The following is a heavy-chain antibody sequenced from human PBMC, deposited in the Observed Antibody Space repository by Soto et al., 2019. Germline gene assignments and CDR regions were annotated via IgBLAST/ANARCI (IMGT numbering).Heavy chain of an antibody. CDR1: GYTFTSYA. Sequence: ASVKVSCKASGYTFTSYAMHWVRQAPGQRLEWMGWINAGNGNTKYSQKFQGRVTITRDTSASTAYMELSSLRSEDTAVYYCARVPAMAPIYHFDYWGQGTLVTVSS. V-gene: IGHV1-3*01. D-gene: IGHD5-12*01. J-gene: IGHJ4*02. CDR3: ARVPAMAPIYHFDY. CDR2: INAGNGNT.